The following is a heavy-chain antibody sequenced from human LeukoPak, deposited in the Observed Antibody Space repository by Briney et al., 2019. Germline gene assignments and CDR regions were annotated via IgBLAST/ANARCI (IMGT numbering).Heavy chain of an antibody. Sequence: GGSLRLSCAASGFTVSSNYMSGVRQAPGKGLEWVSVIYSGGSTYYADSVKGRFTISRDNSKNTLYLQMNSLRAEDTAVYYCARPRDYYDSGGAFDIWGQGTMVTVSS. CDR3: ARPRDYYDSGGAFDI. D-gene: IGHD3-22*01. CDR1: GFTVSSNY. CDR2: IYSGGST. J-gene: IGHJ3*02. V-gene: IGHV3-53*05.